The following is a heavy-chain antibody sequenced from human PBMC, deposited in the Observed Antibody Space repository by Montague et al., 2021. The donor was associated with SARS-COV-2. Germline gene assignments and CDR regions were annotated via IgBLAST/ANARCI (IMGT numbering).Heavy chain of an antibody. D-gene: IGHD2-15*01. CDR3: AREFGHCSGGHCYSA. V-gene: IGHV3-33*01. CDR1: GFTFSSYG. CDR2: IWYDGSNK. Sequence: SLSLSCAASGFTFSSYGMHWVRQAPGKGLEWVALIWYDGSNKYYADSVKGRFTISRDNSKNTLYLQMNSLRAEDTAVYYCAREFGHCSGGHCYSAWGRGTLVTGSS. J-gene: IGHJ5*02.